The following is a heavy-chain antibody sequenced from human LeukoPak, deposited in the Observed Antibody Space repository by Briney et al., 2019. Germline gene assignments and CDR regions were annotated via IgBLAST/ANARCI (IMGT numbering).Heavy chain of an antibody. J-gene: IGHJ4*02. CDR1: GGSISSGDYY. V-gene: IGHV4-30-4*08. D-gene: IGHD3-3*01. Sequence: PSETLSLTCTVSGGSISSGDYYWSWIRQPPGKGLEWIGYIYYSGSTYYNPSLKSRVTISVDTSKNQFSLKLSSVTAADTAVYYCARDPSITIFGVVRTTVVDYWGQGTLVTVSS. CDR3: ARDPSITIFGVVRTTVVDY. CDR2: IYYSGST.